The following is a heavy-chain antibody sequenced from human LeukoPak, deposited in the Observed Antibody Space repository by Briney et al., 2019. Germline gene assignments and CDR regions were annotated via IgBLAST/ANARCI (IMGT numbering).Heavy chain of an antibody. CDR3: AAAGDSSGYSSLGLDY. CDR2: IVVGSGNT. Sequence: SVKVSCKASGFTFTSSAMQWVRQARGQRLEWIGWIVVGSGNTNYAQKFQERVTITRDMSTSTAYMELSSLRSEDTAVYYCAAAGDSSGYSSLGLDYWGQGTLVTVSS. CDR1: GFTFTSSA. D-gene: IGHD3-22*01. J-gene: IGHJ4*02. V-gene: IGHV1-58*02.